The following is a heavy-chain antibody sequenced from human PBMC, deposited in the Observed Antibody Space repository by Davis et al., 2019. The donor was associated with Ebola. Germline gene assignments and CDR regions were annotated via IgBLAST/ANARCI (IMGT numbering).Heavy chain of an antibody. CDR1: GGTFSSYA. CDR3: ASRDGYNYVSWYFDL. J-gene: IGHJ2*01. V-gene: IGHV1-69*13. CDR2: INPIFGTA. Sequence: SVKVSCKASGGTFSSYAISWVRQAPGQGLEWMGGINPIFGTANYAQKFQGRVTITADESTSTAYMELSSLRSEDTAVYYCASRDGYNYVSWYFDLWGRGTLVTVSS. D-gene: IGHD5-24*01.